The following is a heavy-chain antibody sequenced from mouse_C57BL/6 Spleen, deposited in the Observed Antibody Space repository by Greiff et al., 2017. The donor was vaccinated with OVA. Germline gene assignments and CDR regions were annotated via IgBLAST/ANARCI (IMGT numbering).Heavy chain of an antibody. V-gene: IGHV10-1*01. CDR3: VRNYYGSSYDWYFDV. CDR1: GFSFNTYA. Sequence: EVQRVESGGGLVQPKGSLKLSCAASGFSFNTYAMNWVRQAPGKGLEWVARIRSKSNNYATYYADSVKDRFTISRDDSESMLYLQMNNLKTEDTAMYYCVRNYYGSSYDWYFDVWGTGTTVTVSS. D-gene: IGHD1-1*01. J-gene: IGHJ1*03. CDR2: IRSKSNNYAT.